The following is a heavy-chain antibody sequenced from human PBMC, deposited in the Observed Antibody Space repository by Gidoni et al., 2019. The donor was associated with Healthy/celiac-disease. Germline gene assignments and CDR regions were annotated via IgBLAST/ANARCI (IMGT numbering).Heavy chain of an antibody. Sequence: QVQLVQSGAEVKKPGSSVKVSCKASGGTFSSYAISWVRQAPGQGLEWMGGIIPIFGTANYAQKFQGRVTITADESTSTAYMELSSLRSEDTAVYYCARGSRDYYDSSGPIDYWGQGTLVTVSS. J-gene: IGHJ4*02. V-gene: IGHV1-69*01. CDR2: IIPIFGTA. D-gene: IGHD3-22*01. CDR1: GGTFSSYA. CDR3: ARGSRDYYDSSGPIDY.